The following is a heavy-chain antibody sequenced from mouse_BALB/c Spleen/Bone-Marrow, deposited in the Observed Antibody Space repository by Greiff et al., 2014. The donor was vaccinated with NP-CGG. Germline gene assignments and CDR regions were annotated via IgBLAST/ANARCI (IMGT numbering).Heavy chain of an antibody. Sequence: EVQLQQSGGGLVQPGGSLKLSCAASGFAFSRYWMTWVRQAPGKGLEWIGEINPDSSTINYTPSLKDKFIISRDNAKNTLYLQMSKVKSEDTALYYCARNGYYGWIAYWGQGTLVTVSA. CDR2: INPDSSTI. CDR3: ARNGYYGWIAY. V-gene: IGHV4-1*02. D-gene: IGHD2-3*01. CDR1: GFAFSRYW. J-gene: IGHJ3*01.